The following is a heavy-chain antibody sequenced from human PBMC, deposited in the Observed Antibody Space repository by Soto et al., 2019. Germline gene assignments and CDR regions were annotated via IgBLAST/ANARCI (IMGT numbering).Heavy chain of an antibody. D-gene: IGHD6-13*01. CDR3: SRSYSSDY. Sequence: QVQLVESGGGLVKPGGSLRLSCAASGFIFSDYYMSWIRQAPGKGLEWVSHISGSGTTTHYADSVKGRFTISRDNAKNSLYLQLTSLRAEDTAVYCWSRSYSSDYWGQGTLVTVSS. V-gene: IGHV3-11*01. CDR1: GFIFSDYY. CDR2: ISGSGTTT. J-gene: IGHJ4*02.